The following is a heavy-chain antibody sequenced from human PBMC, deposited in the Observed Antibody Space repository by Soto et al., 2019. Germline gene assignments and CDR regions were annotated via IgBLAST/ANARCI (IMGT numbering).Heavy chain of an antibody. CDR3: AREVEGSYSPADF. Sequence: ASVKVSSRTSGYTFTDHGIDWVRQAPGQGLEWVGWVSSYNGNTNYAYNLKDRVIMTTDASTSTAYMELRGLRSDDTAVYYCAREVEGSYSPADFWGQGTPVTVSS. V-gene: IGHV1-18*01. D-gene: IGHD3-10*01. CDR1: GYTFTDHG. CDR2: VSSYNGNT. J-gene: IGHJ4*02.